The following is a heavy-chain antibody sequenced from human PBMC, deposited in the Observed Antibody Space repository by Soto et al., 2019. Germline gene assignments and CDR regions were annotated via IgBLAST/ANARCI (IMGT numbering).Heavy chain of an antibody. CDR1: GGSINSYY. J-gene: IGHJ6*02. D-gene: IGHD6-6*01. V-gene: IGHV4-4*07. CDR3: ARVAYSSSNCMDV. CDR2: IYTSGST. Sequence: QVQLQESGPGLVKPSETLSLTCTVSGGSINSYYWSWIRQPAGKGLEWIGRIYTSGSTNYNPSLKSRVTMSVDTSKNQFSRKLSSVTAADTAVYYCARVAYSSSNCMDVWGQGPTVTVSS.